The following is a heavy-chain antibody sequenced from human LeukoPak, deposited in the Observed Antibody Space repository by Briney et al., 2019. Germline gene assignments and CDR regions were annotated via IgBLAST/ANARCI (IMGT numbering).Heavy chain of an antibody. CDR2: TNLDGGAE. J-gene: IGHJ4*02. V-gene: IGHV3-7*03. CDR3: ARDDREGNGGYPAPDY. CDR1: GGSISNTNW. D-gene: IGHD4-23*01. Sequence: GTLSLTCGVSGGSISNTNWWTWVRQPPGKGLEWVATTNLDGGAEYYVDSVKGRFTISRDNAKNSLYLQMNSLRVEDTAVYYCARDDREGNGGYPAPDYWGQGTLVTVSS.